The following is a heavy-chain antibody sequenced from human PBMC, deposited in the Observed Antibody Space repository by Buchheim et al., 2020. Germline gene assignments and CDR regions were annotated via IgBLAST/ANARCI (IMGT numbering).Heavy chain of an antibody. CDR1: GGSISSVSYY. D-gene: IGHD6-25*01. V-gene: IGHV4-61*02. Sequence: QVQLQESGPGLVKPSETLSLTCTVSGGSISSVSYYWNWIRRPAGKGLEWIGRVYTSGRTNYNPSLKSRVTISLDTSKNQFSLNLSSVTAADTAVYYCARTNSGPGTRREGYYFDYWGQGTL. CDR2: VYTSGRT. CDR3: ARTNSGPGTRREGYYFDY. J-gene: IGHJ4*02.